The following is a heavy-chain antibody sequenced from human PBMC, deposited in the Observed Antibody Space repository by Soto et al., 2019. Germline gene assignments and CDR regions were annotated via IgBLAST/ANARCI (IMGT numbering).Heavy chain of an antibody. CDR1: GYTFTSYD. CDR3: ARKYSVGTRGYYYYGMDV. J-gene: IGHJ6*02. Sequence: ASVKVSCKASGYTFTSYDINWVRQATGQGLEWTGWMNPNSGNTGYAQKFQGRVTMTRNTSISTAYMELSSLRSEDTAVYYCARKYSVGTRGYYYYGMDVWGQGTTVTVSS. D-gene: IGHD2-21*01. V-gene: IGHV1-8*01. CDR2: MNPNSGNT.